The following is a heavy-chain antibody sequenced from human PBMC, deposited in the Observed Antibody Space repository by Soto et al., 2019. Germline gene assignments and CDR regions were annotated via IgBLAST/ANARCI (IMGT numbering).Heavy chain of an antibody. V-gene: IGHV5-51*01. Sequence: PGESLKISCKGSGYSFTSYWIGWVRQMPGKGLEWMGIIYPGDSDTRYSPSFQGQVTISADKSISTAYLQWSSLKASDTAMYYCVRHSPIMHGVFDIWGQGTMVTVSS. CDR3: VRHSPIMHGVFDI. J-gene: IGHJ3*02. CDR2: IYPGDSDT. D-gene: IGHD3-16*01. CDR1: GYSFTSYW.